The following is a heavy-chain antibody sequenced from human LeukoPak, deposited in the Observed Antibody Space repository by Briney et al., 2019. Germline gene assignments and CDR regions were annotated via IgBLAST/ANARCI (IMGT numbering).Heavy chain of an antibody. CDR1: GYTFTSYA. CDR3: ARTGFGDREGYYYYYMDV. CDR2: IIPIFGTA. Sequence: GASVKVSCKASGYTFTSYAISWVRQAPGQGLEWMGGIIPIFGTANYAQKFQGRVTITADESTSTAYMELSSLRSEDTAVYYCARTGFGDREGYYYYYMDVWGKGTTVTISS. D-gene: IGHD3-10*01. V-gene: IGHV1-69*13. J-gene: IGHJ6*03.